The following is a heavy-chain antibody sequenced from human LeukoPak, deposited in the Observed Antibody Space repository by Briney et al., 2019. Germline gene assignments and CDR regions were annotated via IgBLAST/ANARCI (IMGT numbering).Heavy chain of an antibody. D-gene: IGHD3-10*01. V-gene: IGHV3-23*01. J-gene: IGHJ4*02. Sequence: GGSLRLSCAASGFTFSSYAMSWVRQAPGKGLEWVSGISGSGGSTYYVDSVKGRFTISRDNSKNTLYLQMNSLRAEDTAVYYCANMVRGLIITPFDYWGQGTLVTVSS. CDR1: GFTFSSYA. CDR3: ANMVRGLIITPFDY. CDR2: ISGSGGST.